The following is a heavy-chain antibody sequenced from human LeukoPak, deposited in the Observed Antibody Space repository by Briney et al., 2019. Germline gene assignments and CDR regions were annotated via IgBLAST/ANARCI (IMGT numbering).Heavy chain of an antibody. CDR2: MYYRGST. Sequence: SETLSLTCSFSGGSISSSSHYWGWIRQPPGKGLEWIGSMYYRGSTYHNPSLKSRVTISVDTSKNQFSLKLSSVTAADTAVYYCATTTIRLGYWGQGTLVTVSS. V-gene: IGHV4-39*07. CDR1: GGSISSSSHY. J-gene: IGHJ4*02. CDR3: ATTTIRLGY. D-gene: IGHD1-26*01.